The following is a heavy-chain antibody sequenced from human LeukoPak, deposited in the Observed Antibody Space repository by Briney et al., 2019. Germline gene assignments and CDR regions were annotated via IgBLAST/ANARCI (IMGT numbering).Heavy chain of an antibody. CDR2: ISSSSSYI. V-gene: IGHV3-21*01. D-gene: IGHD6-19*01. CDR3: ARDPSVIAVAGPVDY. Sequence: AGGSLRLSCAASGFTFSSYSMNWVRQAPGKGLEWVSSISSSSSYIYYADSVKGRFTISRDNAKNSLYLQMNSLRAEDTAVYYCARDPSVIAVAGPVDYWGQGNLVTVSS. CDR1: GFTFSSYS. J-gene: IGHJ4*02.